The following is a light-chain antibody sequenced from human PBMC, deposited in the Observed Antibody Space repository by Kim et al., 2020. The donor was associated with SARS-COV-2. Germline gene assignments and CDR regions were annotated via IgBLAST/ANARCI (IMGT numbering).Light chain of an antibody. CDR2: WAS. Sequence: RANSHCKSSLSVLNKSNKKNYVAWYQQKPGQPPKLVIYWASTRESGVPERVSGGGSGTDFSLTINNLQVEDVAVYYCQQYFSSPYTFGQGTKLEI. V-gene: IGKV4-1*01. CDR1: LSVLNKSNKKNY. J-gene: IGKJ2*01. CDR3: QQYFSSPYT.